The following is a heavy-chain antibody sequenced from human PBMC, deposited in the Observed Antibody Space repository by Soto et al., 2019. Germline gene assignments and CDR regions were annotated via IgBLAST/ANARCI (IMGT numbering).Heavy chain of an antibody. J-gene: IGHJ4*02. V-gene: IGHV3-33*01. D-gene: IGHD3-22*01. Sequence: QVQLVESGGGVVQPVRSLRLSCAASGFTFSSYGMHWVRQAPGKGLEWVAVIWYDGSNKYYADSVKGRFTISRDNSKNXLYLQMNSLRAEDTAVYYCARDYDSSGYPRYYFDYWGQGTLVTVSS. CDR3: ARDYDSSGYPRYYFDY. CDR1: GFTFSSYG. CDR2: IWYDGSNK.